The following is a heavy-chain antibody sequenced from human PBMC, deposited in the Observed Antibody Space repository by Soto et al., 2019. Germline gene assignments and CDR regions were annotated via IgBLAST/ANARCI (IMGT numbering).Heavy chain of an antibody. V-gene: IGHV5-51*01. J-gene: IGHJ6*02. D-gene: IGHD1-20*01. CDR1: GYSFTTYW. CDR2: IYPGDSDT. Sequence: GESLKISCKGSGYSFTTYWIGWVRQMPGEGLELMGIIYPGDSDTRYSPSFQGLVTISVDKSISATYLQWSSLKASDTAMYYCTRRYIPQASNYYYGMDVWGQGTTVTVSS. CDR3: TRRYIPQASNYYYGMDV.